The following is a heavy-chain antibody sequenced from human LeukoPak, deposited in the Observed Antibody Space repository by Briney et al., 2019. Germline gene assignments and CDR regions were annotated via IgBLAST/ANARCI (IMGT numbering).Heavy chain of an antibody. J-gene: IGHJ2*01. CDR2: IYYSGNT. CDR1: GGSTSSGGYY. CDR3: ARGPSFGSGSRFDL. Sequence: PSETLSLTCTVSGGSTSSGGYYYSWIRQHPGKGLEWIGYIYYSGNTYYNPSLKSRFTISVDTSKNQFSLKLSFVTAADTAVYYCARGPSFGSGSRFDLWGRGTLVTVSS. D-gene: IGHD6-25*01. V-gene: IGHV4-31*03.